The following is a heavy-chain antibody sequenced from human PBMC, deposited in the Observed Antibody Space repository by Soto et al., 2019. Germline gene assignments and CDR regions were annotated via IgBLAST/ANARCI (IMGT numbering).Heavy chain of an antibody. CDR1: GGSISSYY. Sequence: SETLSLTCTVSGGSISSYYWSWIRQPAGKGLEWIGRIYTSGSTNYNPSLKSRVTMSVDTTKNQFSLKLSSVTAADTAVYYCARGAHGDYYDSSGPLFDYWGQGTLVTVSS. J-gene: IGHJ4*02. CDR2: IYTSGST. V-gene: IGHV4-4*07. CDR3: ARGAHGDYYDSSGPLFDY. D-gene: IGHD3-22*01.